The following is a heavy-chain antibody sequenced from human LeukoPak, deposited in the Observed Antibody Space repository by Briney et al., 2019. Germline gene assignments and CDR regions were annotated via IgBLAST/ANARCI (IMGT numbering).Heavy chain of an antibody. J-gene: IGHJ3*02. CDR3: AREDADDAFDI. CDR1: GFTFIRSW. V-gene: IGHV3-7*01. CDR2: VNQDGSEK. Sequence: PGGSLRLSCAASGFTFIRSWMMWVRQAPGKGLEWVANVNQDGSEKNYVDSVKGRFTISRDNAKNSVYLQMNSLRAGDTAVYHCAREDADDAFDIWGQGTMVTVSS.